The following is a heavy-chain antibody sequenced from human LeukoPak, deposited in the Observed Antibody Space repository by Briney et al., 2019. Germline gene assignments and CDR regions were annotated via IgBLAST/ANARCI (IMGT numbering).Heavy chain of an antibody. Sequence: PSETLSLTCTVSGGSISSYYWSWIRQPPGKGLEWIGYIYYSGSTNHNPSLKSRVTISVDTSKNKFSLKLSSVTAADTAVYYCARARYPYYYGSGSLGYWGQGTLVTVSS. CDR1: GGSISSYY. CDR2: IYYSGST. CDR3: ARARYPYYYGSGSLGY. V-gene: IGHV4-59*01. J-gene: IGHJ4*02. D-gene: IGHD3-10*01.